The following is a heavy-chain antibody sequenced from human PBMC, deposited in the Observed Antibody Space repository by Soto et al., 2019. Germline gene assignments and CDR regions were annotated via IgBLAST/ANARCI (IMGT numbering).Heavy chain of an antibody. V-gene: IGHV3-11*06. CDR2: ISSSSSYT. Sequence: PGGSLRLSCAASGFTLSDYYMSWIRQAPGKGLEWVSYISSSSSYTNYADSVKGRFTISRDNAKNSLYLQMNSLRAEDTAAYYCARDYTYYYHSSGYLDYWGQGTLVTVSS. CDR1: GFTLSDYY. J-gene: IGHJ4*02. D-gene: IGHD3-22*01. CDR3: ARDYTYYYHSSGYLDY.